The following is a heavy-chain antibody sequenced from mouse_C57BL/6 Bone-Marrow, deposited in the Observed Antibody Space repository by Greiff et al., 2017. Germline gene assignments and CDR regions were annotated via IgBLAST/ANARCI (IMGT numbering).Heavy chain of an antibody. Sequence: EVKLMESGPVLVKPGPSVKISCKASGFTITDYYMHWVKQSHGKSLEWIGRVYPYNGGTSYNQKFKGKATLTADTSSSTAYLELNSLTSEYCTVYYCAREFPTYFDYWGQGTTLTVSS. CDR2: VYPYNGGT. J-gene: IGHJ2*01. CDR1: GFTITDYY. V-gene: IGHV1-36*01. CDR3: AREFPTYFDY.